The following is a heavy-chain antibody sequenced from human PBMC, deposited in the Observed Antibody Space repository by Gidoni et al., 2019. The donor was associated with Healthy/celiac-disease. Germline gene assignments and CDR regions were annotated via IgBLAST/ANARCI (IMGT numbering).Heavy chain of an antibody. CDR1: GGSFCGYY. J-gene: IGHJ5*02. Sequence: QVQLPHLGAGLFKPSGTLSLPFPVYGGSFCGYYWSWIRPPPGKGLEWIGEINHSGSTNYNPSLKSRVTISVDTSKNQFSLKLSSVTAADTAVYYCARGSRIAARRGWWFDPWGQGTLVTVSS. CDR2: INHSGST. CDR3: ARGSRIAARRGWWFDP. V-gene: IGHV4-34*01. D-gene: IGHD6-6*01.